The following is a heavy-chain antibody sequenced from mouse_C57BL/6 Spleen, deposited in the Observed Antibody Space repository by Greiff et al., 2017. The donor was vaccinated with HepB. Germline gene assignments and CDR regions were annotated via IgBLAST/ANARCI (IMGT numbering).Heavy chain of an antibody. D-gene: IGHD1-1*01. CDR3: ARTITTVVAPGGVDY. CDR1: GFTFSSYG. CDR2: ISSGGSYT. V-gene: IGHV5-6*01. Sequence: EVMLVESGGDLVKPGGSLKLSCAASGFTFSSYGMSWVRQTPDKRLEWVATISSGGSYTYYPDSVKGRFTISRDNAKNTLYLQMSSLKSEDTAMYYCARTITTVVAPGGVDYWGQGTTLTVSS. J-gene: IGHJ2*01.